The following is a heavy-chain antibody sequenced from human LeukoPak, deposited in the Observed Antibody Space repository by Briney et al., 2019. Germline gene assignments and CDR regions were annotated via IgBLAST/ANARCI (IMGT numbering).Heavy chain of an antibody. Sequence: GFLRLSCAASGFTVSSNYMSWVRQAPGKGLEWVSAISGSGGSTYYADSVKGRFTISRDNSKNTLYLQMNSLRAEDTAVYYCAKLGYCSNTSCTTNWFDPWGQGTLVTVSS. CDR1: GFTVSSNY. J-gene: IGHJ5*02. CDR2: ISGSGGST. D-gene: IGHD2-2*01. V-gene: IGHV3-23*01. CDR3: AKLGYCSNTSCTTNWFDP.